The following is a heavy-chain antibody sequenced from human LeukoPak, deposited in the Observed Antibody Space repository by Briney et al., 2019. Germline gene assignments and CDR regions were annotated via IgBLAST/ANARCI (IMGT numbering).Heavy chain of an antibody. CDR3: ARSLLAARPVDY. CDR2: IYPGDSDT. J-gene: IGHJ4*02. Sequence: GESLKISCKGSGYSFTSYWIGWVGQMPGKALDWMGIIYPGDSDTRYSPSFQGQVTISADKSISTAYLQWSSLKASDTAMYYCARSLLAARPVDYWGQGTLVTVSS. V-gene: IGHV5-51*01. CDR1: GYSFTSYW. D-gene: IGHD6-6*01.